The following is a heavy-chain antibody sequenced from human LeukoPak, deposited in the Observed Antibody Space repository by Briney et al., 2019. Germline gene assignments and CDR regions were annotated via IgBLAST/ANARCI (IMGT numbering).Heavy chain of an antibody. CDR3: AREWGDYGDYRRLMDV. V-gene: IGHV1-69*05. CDR1: GGTFSSYA. Sequence: GASVKVSCKASGGTFSSYAISWVRQAPGQGLEWMGGIIPIFGTANYAQKFQGRVTITTDESTSTAYMELSSLRSEDTAVYYCAREWGDYGDYRRLMDVWGKGTTVTVSS. D-gene: IGHD4-17*01. J-gene: IGHJ6*04. CDR2: IIPIFGTA.